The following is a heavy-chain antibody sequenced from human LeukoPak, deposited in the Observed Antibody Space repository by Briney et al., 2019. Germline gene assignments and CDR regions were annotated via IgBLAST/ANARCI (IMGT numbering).Heavy chain of an antibody. CDR2: INPSSGDT. D-gene: IGHD4-23*01. V-gene: IGHV1-2*02. J-gene: IGHJ4*02. CDR3: ARDLHDYGGNSGFDS. Sequence: ASVKVSCKASGYTFIGYYMHWVRQAPGQGLEWMGWINPSSGDTNYAQRFQGRVTMTRDTSITTAYMELSWLKSDDTAIYYCARDLHDYGGNSGFDSWGQGTLVIVSS. CDR1: GYTFIGYY.